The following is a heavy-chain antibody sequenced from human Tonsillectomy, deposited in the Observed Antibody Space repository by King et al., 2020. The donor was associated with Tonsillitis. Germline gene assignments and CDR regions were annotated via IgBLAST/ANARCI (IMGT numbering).Heavy chain of an antibody. CDR1: GFTFSSYW. CDR3: ASRLVIAAAGPGEFDY. D-gene: IGHD6-13*01. Sequence: VQLVESGGGLVQPGGSLRLSCAASGFTFSSYWMSWVRQAPWKGLEWVANIKQDGSEKYYVDFVKGRFTISRDNAKNSPYLQMNSLRPEDTAGYYCASRLVIAAAGPGEFDYWGQGTLVTVSS. J-gene: IGHJ4*02. CDR2: IKQDGSEK. V-gene: IGHV3-7*01.